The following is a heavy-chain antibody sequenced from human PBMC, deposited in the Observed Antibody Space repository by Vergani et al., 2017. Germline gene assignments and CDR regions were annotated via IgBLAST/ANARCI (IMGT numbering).Heavy chain of an antibody. D-gene: IGHD2-21*01. CDR3: TRLKYCGGDCFDY. J-gene: IGHJ4*02. CDR1: GFTFSSYA. V-gene: IGHV3-73*01. Sequence: VQLVESGGGVVQPGRSLRLSCAASGFTFSSYAMSWVRQAPGKGLEWVGRIRSKANSYATAYAASVNGRFTISRDDSKNTADLQMNSLKTEDTAVYYCTRLKYCGGDCFDYWGQGTLVTVSS. CDR2: IRSKANSYAT.